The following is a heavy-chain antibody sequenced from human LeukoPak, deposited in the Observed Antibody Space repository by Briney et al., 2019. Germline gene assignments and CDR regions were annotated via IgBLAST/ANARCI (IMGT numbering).Heavy chain of an antibody. CDR2: INPNSGGT. CDR3: ARVGPGATIPSYYFDY. CDR1: GYTFTGHY. Sequence: GASVKVSCKASGYTFTGHYMHWVRQAPGQGLEWMGWINPNSGGTNYAQKFQGRVTMTRDTSISTAYMELSRLRSDDTAVCYCARVGPGATIPSYYFDYWGQGTLVTVSS. V-gene: IGHV1-2*02. J-gene: IGHJ4*02. D-gene: IGHD5-12*01.